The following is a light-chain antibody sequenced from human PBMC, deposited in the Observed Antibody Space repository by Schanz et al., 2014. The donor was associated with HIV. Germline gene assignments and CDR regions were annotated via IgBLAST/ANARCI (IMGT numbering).Light chain of an antibody. V-gene: IGKV1-33*01. CDR3: QQYDNLRLT. J-gene: IGKJ4*01. CDR2: DAS. CDR1: QSISSW. Sequence: DIQMTQSPSTLSASVGDRVTLTCRASQSISSWLAWYQQRPGKAPKLLIYDASNLETGVPSKFSGSGSGTDFTFTISSLQPEDIATYYCQQYDNLRLTFGGGTKVEIK.